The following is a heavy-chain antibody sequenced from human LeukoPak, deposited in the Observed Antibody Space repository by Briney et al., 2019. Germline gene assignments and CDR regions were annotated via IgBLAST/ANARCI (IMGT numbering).Heavy chain of an antibody. CDR1: GFIFSSHW. J-gene: IGHJ4*02. CDR2: INDDGSST. D-gene: IGHD6-25*01. CDR3: ATDRSGQNDY. Sequence: GGSLRLSSAAYGFIFSSHWMHWVRQAPGKGLVWVSRINDDGSSTIYADSVKGRFTISRDNARNTLYLQMNSLRADDTAVYYCATDRSGQNDYWGQGTLVTVSS. V-gene: IGHV3-74*01.